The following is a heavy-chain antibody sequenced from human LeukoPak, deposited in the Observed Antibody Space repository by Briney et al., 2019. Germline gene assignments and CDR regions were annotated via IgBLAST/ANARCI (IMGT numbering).Heavy chain of an antibody. CDR1: GYGFFDHW. Sequence: GESLKISCKASGYGFFDHWIGWVRQMPGKDLEWMGIIYPDDSDTRYSPSFQGQVTISADRSISTAYLQWSSLKASDTAMYYCATPYPREYCSTSSCYFNYWGQGTLVTVSS. V-gene: IGHV5-51*01. J-gene: IGHJ4*02. CDR2: IYPDDSDT. D-gene: IGHD2-2*01. CDR3: ATPYPREYCSTSSCYFNY.